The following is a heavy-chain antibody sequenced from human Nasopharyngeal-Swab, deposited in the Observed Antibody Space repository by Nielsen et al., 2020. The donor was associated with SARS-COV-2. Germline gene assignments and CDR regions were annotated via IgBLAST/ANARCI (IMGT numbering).Heavy chain of an antibody. CDR2: IYDSGST. Sequence: SETLSPTCAVSGGSISGSNWWSWVSQPPGKGREWSGEIYDSGSTNYNPSLKSRVTISVDTSKNQFTLKLSSVTAADTAVYYCARGIFGVPLEVYNWFDPWGQGTLVTVSS. CDR3: ARGIFGVPLEVYNWFDP. D-gene: IGHD3-3*01. J-gene: IGHJ5*02. CDR1: GGSISGSNW. V-gene: IGHV4-4*02.